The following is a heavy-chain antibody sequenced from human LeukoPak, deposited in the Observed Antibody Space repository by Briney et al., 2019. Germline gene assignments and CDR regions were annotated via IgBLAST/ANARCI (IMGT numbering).Heavy chain of an antibody. J-gene: IGHJ3*02. CDR1: GYTFTSYG. D-gene: IGHD3-10*01. CDR3: ARSYGSGRREVFDI. V-gene: IGHV1-2*02. Sequence: VASVKVSCKASGYTFTSYGISWVRQAPGQGLEWMGWINPNSGGTNNAQKFQGRVTMTGDTSIRTAYMELRRLRSDDTAVYYCARSYGSGRREVFDIWGQGTRVTVSS. CDR2: INPNSGGT.